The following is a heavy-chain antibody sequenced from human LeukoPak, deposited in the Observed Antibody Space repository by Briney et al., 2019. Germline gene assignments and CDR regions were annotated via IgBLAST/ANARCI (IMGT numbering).Heavy chain of an antibody. CDR2: ISGSGGST. CDR1: GFTFSSYA. V-gene: IGHV3-23*01. Sequence: GGSLRLSCAASGFTFSSYAMSWVRQAPGKGLEWVSAISGSGGSTYYADSVKGRFTISRDNSKNTLYLQMNSLRAEDTAVYYCAKGGTSFSRSYIFDYWGQGTLVTVSS. CDR3: AKGGTSFSRSYIFDY. D-gene: IGHD3-10*01. J-gene: IGHJ4*02.